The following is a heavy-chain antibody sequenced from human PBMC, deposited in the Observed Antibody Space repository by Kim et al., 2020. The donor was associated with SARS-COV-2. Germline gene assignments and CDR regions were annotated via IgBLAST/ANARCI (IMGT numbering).Heavy chain of an antibody. CDR2: ISYDGSNK. Sequence: GGSLRLSCAASGFTFSSYGMHWVRQAPGKGLEWVAVISYDGSNKYYADSVKGRFTISRDNSKNTLYLQMNSLRAEDTAVYYCAKDRLGKEQLLWFGELYHGDAFDIWGQGTMVTVSS. V-gene: IGHV3-30*18. CDR1: GFTFSSYG. J-gene: IGHJ3*02. D-gene: IGHD3-10*01. CDR3: AKDRLGKEQLLWFGELYHGDAFDI.